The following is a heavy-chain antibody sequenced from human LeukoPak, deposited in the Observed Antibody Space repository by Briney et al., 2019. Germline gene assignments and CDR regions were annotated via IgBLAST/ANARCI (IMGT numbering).Heavy chain of an antibody. J-gene: IGHJ4*02. V-gene: IGHV4-59*08. Sequence: SETLSLTCTVSGGSISSYYWSWIRQPPGKGLEWIGYIYYSGSTNYNPSLKSRVTISVETSKNQCSLKLSSVTAADTAVYYCARGRHYYDSSGYSNWGQGTLVTVSS. CDR2: IYYSGST. CDR3: ARGRHYYDSSGYSN. CDR1: GGSISSYY. D-gene: IGHD3-22*01.